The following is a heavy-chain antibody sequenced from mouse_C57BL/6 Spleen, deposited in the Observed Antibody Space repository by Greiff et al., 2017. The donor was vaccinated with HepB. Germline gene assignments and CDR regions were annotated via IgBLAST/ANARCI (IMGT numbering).Heavy chain of an antibody. CDR2: MDPENGDT. D-gene: IGHD1-1*01. J-gene: IGHJ4*01. Sequence: EVQLQQSGAELVRPGASVKLSCTASGFNIKDDYMHWVKQRPEQGLEWIGWMDPENGDTEYASKFQGKATITADTSSNTAYLHLSSLTSEDTAVYYCTLSSIYAMDYWGQGTSVTVSS. V-gene: IGHV14-4*01. CDR1: GFNIKDDY. CDR3: TLSSIYAMDY.